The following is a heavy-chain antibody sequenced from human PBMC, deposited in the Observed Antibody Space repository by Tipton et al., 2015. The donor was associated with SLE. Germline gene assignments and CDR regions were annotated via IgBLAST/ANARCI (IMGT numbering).Heavy chain of an antibody. J-gene: IGHJ3*02. V-gene: IGHV4-61*02. D-gene: IGHD1-7*01. Sequence: TLSLTCTVSGGSISSGTYYWSWIRQPAGKGLEWIGRIFASGSTNYNPSLESRVTISLDTSKNQFSLKLTSVTAADTAVYYCVRGFDTSGTFFTFDTWGQGTMAIVSS. CDR2: IFASGST. CDR3: VRGFDTSGTFFTFDT. CDR1: GGSISSGTYY.